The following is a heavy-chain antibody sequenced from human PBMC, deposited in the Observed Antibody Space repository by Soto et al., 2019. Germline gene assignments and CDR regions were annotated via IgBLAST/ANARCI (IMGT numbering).Heavy chain of an antibody. Sequence: QVQLQESGPGLVKPSGTLSLTCAVSGDSISSPKWWTWLRQPPGKGLEWIGDLLHSGTTNYNPSLKSRVTFSVDKPHHQFSRKLTSVTAAYTYIYYCPYSSGWYRHDVWGQGTSVTVSS. V-gene: IGHV4-4*02. CDR1: GDSISSPKW. D-gene: IGHD6-19*01. J-gene: IGHJ3*01. CDR3: PYSSGWYRHDV. CDR2: LLHSGTT.